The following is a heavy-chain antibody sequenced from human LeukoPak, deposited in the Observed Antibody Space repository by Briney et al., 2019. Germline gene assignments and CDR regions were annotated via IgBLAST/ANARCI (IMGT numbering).Heavy chain of an antibody. D-gene: IGHD6-13*01. V-gene: IGHV1-69*04. J-gene: IGHJ4*02. CDR3: ARGGQQLVPTDY. CDR2: IIPILGIA. Sequence: GSSVKVSCKASGGTFSSYAISWVRQAPGQGLEWMGRIIPILGIANYAQKFQGRVTITADKSTSTAYMELSSLRSADTAVYYCARGGQQLVPTDYWGQGTLVTVSS. CDR1: GGTFSSYA.